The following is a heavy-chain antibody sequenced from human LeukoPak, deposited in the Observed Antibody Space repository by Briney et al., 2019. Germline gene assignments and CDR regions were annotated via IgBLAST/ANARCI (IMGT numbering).Heavy chain of an antibody. CDR1: GYTFTGYY. CDR2: INPNSGGT. V-gene: IGHV1-2*02. Sequence: GASVKVSCKASGYTFTGYYMHWVRQAPGQGLEWMGWINPNSGGTNYAQKFQGRVTMTRDTSISTAYMELCRLRSDDTAVYYCARSRSLAIYFDYWGQGTLVTVSS. J-gene: IGHJ4*02. CDR3: ARSRSLAIYFDY.